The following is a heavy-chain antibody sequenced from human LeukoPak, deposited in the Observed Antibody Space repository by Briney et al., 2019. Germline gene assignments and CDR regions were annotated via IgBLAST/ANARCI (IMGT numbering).Heavy chain of an antibody. Sequence: GGSLRLSCAASGFTFSSYAMSWVRQAARRGLGCDSGISDSGGNTSYAPSVTDRPTTSRDNSKSTLYLQMNSLRGEDTSVYYCAKYLPGGAVSGAFDYWGQGTLVTVSS. CDR1: GFTFSSYA. CDR3: AKYLPGGAVSGAFDY. CDR2: ISDSGGNT. J-gene: IGHJ4*02. V-gene: IGHV3-23*01. D-gene: IGHD6-19*01.